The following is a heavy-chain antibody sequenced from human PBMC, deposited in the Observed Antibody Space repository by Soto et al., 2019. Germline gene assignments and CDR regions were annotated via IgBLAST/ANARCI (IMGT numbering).Heavy chain of an antibody. CDR2: IFYTGST. CDR3: ARDRFSSN. V-gene: IGHV4-30-4*01. CDR1: GVSITSGIDY. D-gene: IGHD6-13*01. J-gene: IGHJ4*02. Sequence: SETLSLTCTVSGVSITSGIDYWSWVRQSPGKGLEWIGYIFYTGSTYYHPSLKSRVNISMDTSKNQFSLRLSSVTAADTAVYYCARDRFSSNWAPGILVTVSS.